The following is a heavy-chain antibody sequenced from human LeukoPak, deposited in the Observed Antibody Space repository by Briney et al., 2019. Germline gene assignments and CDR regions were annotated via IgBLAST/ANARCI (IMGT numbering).Heavy chain of an antibody. CDR3: ARDSHHNLGRYCSSTSCYGLDP. V-gene: IGHV1-2*02. CDR1: GYTFTGYY. J-gene: IGHJ5*02. Sequence: ASVTVSCKASGYTFTGYYMHWVRQAPGQGLEWMGWINPNSGGTNYAQKFQGRVTMTRDTSISTAYMELSRLRSDDTAVYYCARDSHHNLGRYCSSTSCYGLDPWGQGTLVTVSS. D-gene: IGHD2-2*01. CDR2: INPNSGGT.